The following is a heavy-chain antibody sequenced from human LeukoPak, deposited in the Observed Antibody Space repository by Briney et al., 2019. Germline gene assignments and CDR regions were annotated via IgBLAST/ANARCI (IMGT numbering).Heavy chain of an antibody. CDR2: IYYSGST. Sequence: SQTLSLTCTVSGGSISSYYWSWIRQPPGKGLEWIGYIYYSGSTNYNPSLKSRVTISVDTSKNQFSLKLSSVTAADTAVYYCACGYSYGTLDYYYYGMDVWGQGTTVTVPS. J-gene: IGHJ6*02. V-gene: IGHV4-59*01. D-gene: IGHD5-18*01. CDR3: ACGYSYGTLDYYYYGMDV. CDR1: GGSISSYY.